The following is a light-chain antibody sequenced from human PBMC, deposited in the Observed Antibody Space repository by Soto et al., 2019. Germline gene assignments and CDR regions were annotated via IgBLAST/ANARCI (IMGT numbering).Light chain of an antibody. CDR3: QQYGTSPFT. J-gene: IGKJ3*01. CDR2: DAS. V-gene: IGKV3-20*01. Sequence: EIVLTRSPGTLSLSPGERATLSCRTSHDVRSSYLAWYQQKPGQAPRLLIYDASRRATGIPDRFSGWGSGTAFTLTINRLEPEDFAVYYCQQYGTSPFTFGPGTKVDIK. CDR1: HDVRSSY.